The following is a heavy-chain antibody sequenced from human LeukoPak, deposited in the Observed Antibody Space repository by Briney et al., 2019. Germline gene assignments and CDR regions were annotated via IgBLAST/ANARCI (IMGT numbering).Heavy chain of an antibody. D-gene: IGHD2-15*01. CDR2: INTNTGNP. V-gene: IGHV7-4-1*02. CDR3: ARYGTGEGYCSGGSCSHDAFDI. J-gene: IGHJ3*02. Sequence: ASVKVSCKASGYTFTSYAMNWVRQAPGQGLEWMGWINTNTGNPTYAQGFTGRFVFSLDTSVSTAYLQISSLKAEDTAVYYCARYGTGEGYCSGGSCSHDAFDIWGQGTMVTVSS. CDR1: GYTFTSYA.